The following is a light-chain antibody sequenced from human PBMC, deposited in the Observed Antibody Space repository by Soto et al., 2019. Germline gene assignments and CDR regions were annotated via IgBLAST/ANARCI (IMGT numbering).Light chain of an antibody. V-gene: IGKV1-6*01. CDR2: SAY. CDR3: LQDYSYPWT. Sequence: AIQMTQSPSSLSASVGDRVTITCRASQVIRNDLGWYQQKPGQAPKFLIYSAYSLQSGVPSRFRGSGSGTDFTLTISSLQPEDFATYYCLQDYSYPWTFGQGNKVEIK. CDR1: QVIRND. J-gene: IGKJ1*01.